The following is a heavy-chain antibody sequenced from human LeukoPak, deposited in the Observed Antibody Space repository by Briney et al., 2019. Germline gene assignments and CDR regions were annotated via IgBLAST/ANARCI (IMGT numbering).Heavy chain of an antibody. Sequence: AGGSLRLSCAASPFTFTTNPIHWVRQAPGQGLEWVADLSYDGADQYYADSGKGRFTISRDNSKNTLYLQMSSLGAEDTAVYYCATDHSTFRRGWPTYFDSWGPGTLVTGSS. CDR1: PFTFTTNP. CDR2: LSYDGADQ. V-gene: IGHV3-30-3*01. J-gene: IGHJ4*02. CDR3: ATDHSTFRRGWPTYFDS. D-gene: IGHD6-19*01.